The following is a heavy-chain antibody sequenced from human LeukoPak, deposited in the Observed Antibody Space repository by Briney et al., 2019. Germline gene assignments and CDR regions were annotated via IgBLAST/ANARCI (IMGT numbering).Heavy chain of an antibody. CDR2: VYCTGST. D-gene: IGHD6-6*01. CDR1: GDPVSNYY. J-gene: IGHJ4*02. CDR3: ARHFAYSSSSYFDY. V-gene: IGHV4-59*08. Sequence: SETLSLTCSVSGDPVSNYYWSWIRQPPGKGLEWIGYVYCTGSTNYKPSLKSRVTMFEDKSKNQFSLRLYSVTVADTAVYYCARHFAYSSSSYFDYWGQGSLVTVSS.